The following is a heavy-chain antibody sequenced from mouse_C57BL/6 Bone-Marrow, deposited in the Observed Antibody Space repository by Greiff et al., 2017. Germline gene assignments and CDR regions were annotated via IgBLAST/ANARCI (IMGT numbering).Heavy chain of an antibody. J-gene: IGHJ3*01. CDR2: INPNNGGT. V-gene: IGHV1-53*01. CDR3: ARSGTWGPVAY. CDR1: GYNFTDYW. D-gene: IGHD3-1*01. Sequence: VKLQQPGTELVKPGASVKLSCKASGYNFTDYWMHWVKQRPEQGLEWIGNINPNNGGTKYNEKFQSKATLTADKSSSTAYLQLSSLTSEDSAVYYCARSGTWGPVAYWGQGTLVTVSA.